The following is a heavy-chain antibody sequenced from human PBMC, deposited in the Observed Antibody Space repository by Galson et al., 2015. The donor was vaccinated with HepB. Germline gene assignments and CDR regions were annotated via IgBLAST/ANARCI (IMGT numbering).Heavy chain of an antibody. CDR3: AREGKGVTHYTMDV. CDR1: GFTFRDYY. V-gene: IGHV3-11*05. CDR2: ISGTSTDR. J-gene: IGHJ6*02. D-gene: IGHD4-23*01. Sequence: SLRLSCAASGFTFRDYYVSWIRQAPGKGLEWISYISGTSTDRSYVDSVKGRFTISRDNAKNSLYLQMNSLRTEDTAVYYCAREGKGVTHYTMDVWGQGTTVTVSS.